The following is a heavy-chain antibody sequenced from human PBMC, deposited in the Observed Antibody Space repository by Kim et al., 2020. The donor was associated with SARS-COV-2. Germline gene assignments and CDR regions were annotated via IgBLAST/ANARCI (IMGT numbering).Heavy chain of an antibody. Sequence: SETLSLTCAVYGGSFSGYYWSWIRQPPGKGLEWIGEINHSGSTNYNPSLKSRVTISVDTSKNQFSLKLSSVTAADTAVYYCARVVYGLYGYYYYGMDVWG. D-gene: IGHD2-8*01. V-gene: IGHV4-34*01. J-gene: IGHJ6*01. CDR1: GGSFSGYY. CDR3: ARVVYGLYGYYYYGMDV. CDR2: INHSGST.